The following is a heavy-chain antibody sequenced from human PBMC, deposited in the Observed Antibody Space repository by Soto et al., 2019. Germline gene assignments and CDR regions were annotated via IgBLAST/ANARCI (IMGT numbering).Heavy chain of an antibody. Sequence: QVQLQQSGPGLVKPSQTLSLTCAISGDSVSSNSAVWNRIRQSPSSGLELLGRTYYRSIWHTEYAVSVKSRMPISPDASKNQCYLRMNAVTPEDTAMYYCARLVGNSWLDHWGQGTLVTVSS. J-gene: IGHJ5*02. CDR2: TYYRSIWHT. D-gene: IGHD6-6*01. V-gene: IGHV6-1*01. CDR1: GDSVSSNSAV. CDR3: ARLVGNSWLDH.